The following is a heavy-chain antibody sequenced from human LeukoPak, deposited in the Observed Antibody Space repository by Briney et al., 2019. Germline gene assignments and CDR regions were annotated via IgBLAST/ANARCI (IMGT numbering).Heavy chain of an antibody. J-gene: IGHJ4*02. Sequence: QTGGSLRLSCAASGFLFGSYWMSWVRQAPGKGLEWVANIKQDGSEKYYVDSVKGRFTISRDNAKNSLYLQMNGLRAEDTAVYYCASGRWGSPNSLDYWGQGTLVTVSS. CDR3: ASGRWGSPNSLDY. V-gene: IGHV3-7*01. CDR1: GFLFGSYW. D-gene: IGHD7-27*01. CDR2: IKQDGSEK.